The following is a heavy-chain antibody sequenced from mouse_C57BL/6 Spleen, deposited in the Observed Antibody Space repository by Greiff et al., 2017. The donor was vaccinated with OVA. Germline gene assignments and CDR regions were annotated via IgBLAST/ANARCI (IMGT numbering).Heavy chain of an antibody. V-gene: IGHV1-69*01. D-gene: IGHD1-1*01. CDR1: GYTFTSYW. J-gene: IGHJ3*01. CDR2: IDPSDSYT. Sequence: QVQLQQPGAELVMPGASVKLSCKASGYTFTSYWMHWVKQRPGQGLEWIGEIDPSDSYTNYNQKFKGKSTLTVDKSSSTAYMHLSSLTSEDSAVYFWARIDYDGSSWGFAYWGQGTLVTVSA. CDR3: ARIDYDGSSWGFAY.